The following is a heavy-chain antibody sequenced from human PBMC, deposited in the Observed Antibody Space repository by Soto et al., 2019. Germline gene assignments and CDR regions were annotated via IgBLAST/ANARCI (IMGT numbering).Heavy chain of an antibody. Sequence: LSCAASGFTFSSYAMHWVRQAPGKGLEWVAVISYDGSNKYYADSVKGRFTISRDNSKNTLYLQMNSLRAEDTAVYYCAREYSSGWYGGNWFDPWGQGTLVTVSS. CDR3: AREYSSGWYGGNWFDP. CDR1: GFTFSSYA. J-gene: IGHJ5*02. CDR2: ISYDGSNK. V-gene: IGHV3-30-3*01. D-gene: IGHD6-19*01.